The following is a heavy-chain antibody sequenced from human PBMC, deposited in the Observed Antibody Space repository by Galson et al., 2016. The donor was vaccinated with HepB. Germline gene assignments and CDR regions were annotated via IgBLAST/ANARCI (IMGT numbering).Heavy chain of an antibody. V-gene: IGHV3-7*01. J-gene: IGHJ4*02. CDR1: GFTSSNHW. D-gene: IGHD3-16*01. Sequence: SLRLSCAASGFTSSNHWMSWVRQAAGKGLEWVAGISQDGGKKDYLESVKGRFTISRDNAKNSLYLQMDNLRAEDTAVYYCARIIRPFAEFDSWGQGTLVTVAS. CDR3: ARIIRPFAEFDS. CDR2: ISQDGGKK.